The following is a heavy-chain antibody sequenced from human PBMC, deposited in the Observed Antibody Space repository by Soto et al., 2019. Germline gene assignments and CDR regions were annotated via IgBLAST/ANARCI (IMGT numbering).Heavy chain of an antibody. V-gene: IGHV4-59*01. CDR2: IYYSGST. CDR1: GGPISSYY. CDR3: ASGGRGCSGGNCRPNWFDP. J-gene: IGHJ5*02. D-gene: IGHD2-15*01. Sequence: SETLSLTCTVSGGPISSYYWTWIRQPPGKGLEWIGDIYYSGSTNYNPSLKSRVTISVDTSKKQFSLKLSSVTAADTAMYYCASGGRGCSGGNCRPNWFDPWGQGTLVTVSS.